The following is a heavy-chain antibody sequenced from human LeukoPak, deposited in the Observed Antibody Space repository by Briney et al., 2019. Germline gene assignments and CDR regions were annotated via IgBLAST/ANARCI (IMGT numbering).Heavy chain of an antibody. J-gene: IGHJ6*03. D-gene: IGHD3-10*02. Sequence: PGGSLRLSCAASGFTFSTYEMNWVRQAPGKGLEWVSSISSSFFISYADSVKGRFTISSDNAKNSLYLQMNSLRAEDTAVYYCAELGITMIGGVWGKGTTVTISS. CDR2: ISSSFFI. CDR3: AELGITMIGGV. V-gene: IGHV3-69-1*02. CDR1: GFTFSTYE.